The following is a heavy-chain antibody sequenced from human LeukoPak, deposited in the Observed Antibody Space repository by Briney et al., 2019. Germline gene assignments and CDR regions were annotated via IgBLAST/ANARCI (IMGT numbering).Heavy chain of an antibody. Sequence: SVRVSCKASGGTFSTYAFNWVRQAPGQGLEWMGGIIPIFGTGNHAQKFQGRVTITADDSTRTVYMEMSGLTYEDKAVYYCARAGDRSTWRYYMDVWGKGTTVTVSS. CDR3: ARAGDRSTWRYYMDV. J-gene: IGHJ6*03. V-gene: IGHV1-69*01. CDR2: IIPIFGTG. CDR1: GGTFSTYA. D-gene: IGHD2-2*01.